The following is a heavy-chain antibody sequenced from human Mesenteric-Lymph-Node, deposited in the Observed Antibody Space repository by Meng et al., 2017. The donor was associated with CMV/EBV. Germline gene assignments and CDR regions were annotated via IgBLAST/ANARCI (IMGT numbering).Heavy chain of an antibody. CDR2: IKQDGSEK. V-gene: IGHV3-7*01. Sequence: GGPLRLSCAAPGFTFSSYWMSWVRQAPGKGLEWVANIKQDGSEKYYVDSVKGRFITSRDNAKNSLYMKMNSLRAEATAVYYCTRLHSGSYYGDALDIWGKGTMVTVSS. D-gene: IGHD1-26*01. CDR3: TRLHSGSYYGDALDI. J-gene: IGHJ3*02. CDR1: GFTFSSYW.